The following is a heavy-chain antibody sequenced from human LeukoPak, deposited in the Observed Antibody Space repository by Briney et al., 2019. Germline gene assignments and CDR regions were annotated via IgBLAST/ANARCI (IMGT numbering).Heavy chain of an antibody. V-gene: IGHV4-4*07. CDR3: TRDESSRDDSGGYHY. CDR1: SASVTSHH. D-gene: IGHD3-22*01. J-gene: IGHJ4*02. CDR2: VHFSGGT. Sequence: SQSLSLTCAVSSASVTSHHWAWIRQPAGKGLQRVGRVHFSGGTNYNPSLRSRVAISLDKSKNEVSLTLKSVSAADTAVYYCTRDESSRDDSGGYHYWGRGVLVTVSS.